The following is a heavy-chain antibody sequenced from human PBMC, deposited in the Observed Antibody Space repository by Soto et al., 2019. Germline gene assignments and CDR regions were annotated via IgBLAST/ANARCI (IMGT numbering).Heavy chain of an antibody. CDR2: IYYSGST. J-gene: IGHJ3*02. D-gene: IGHD4-17*01. CDR3: ASQAYGDIRGAFDI. CDR1: GGSISSYY. Sequence: QVQLQESGPGLVKPSETLSLTCTVSGGSISSYYWSWIRQPPGKGLEWIGYIYYSGSTNYNPSLKSRVTXXVXTFXNQFSLKLSSVTAADTAVYYCASQAYGDIRGAFDIWGQGTMVTVSS. V-gene: IGHV4-59*08.